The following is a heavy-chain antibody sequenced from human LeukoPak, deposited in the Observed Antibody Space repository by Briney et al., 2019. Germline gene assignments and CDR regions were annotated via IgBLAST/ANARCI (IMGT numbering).Heavy chain of an antibody. D-gene: IGHD5-24*01. Sequence: GGSLRLSCAVSGFGVHTFAMSWVRLAPGRGLEWLASITKYDGRVYYADSVRGRFTISRDTSQNELYLQMNSLRADDSAIYFCARDHSADGWPTFEYWGRGTLVSVSS. CDR2: ITKYDGRV. V-gene: IGHV3-23*01. J-gene: IGHJ4*02. CDR3: ARDHSADGWPTFEY. CDR1: GFGVHTFA.